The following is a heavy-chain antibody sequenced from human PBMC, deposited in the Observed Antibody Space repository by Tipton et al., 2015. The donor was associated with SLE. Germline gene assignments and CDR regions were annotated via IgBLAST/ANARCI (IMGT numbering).Heavy chain of an antibody. CDR1: GDSITSGIYY. J-gene: IGHJ6*02. CDR2: VYDSGTT. CDR3: ARVVTVGAANYYEIDV. Sequence: GLVKPSETLSLTCFVSGDSITSGIYYWGWIRQPPGKGLEWIGSVYDSGTTHYNPSLKSRVTMSVDTSKTQFSLKLGSLTAADTAVYYCARVVTVGAANYYEIDVWGQATRVTVSS. V-gene: IGHV4-39*07. D-gene: IGHD2-15*01.